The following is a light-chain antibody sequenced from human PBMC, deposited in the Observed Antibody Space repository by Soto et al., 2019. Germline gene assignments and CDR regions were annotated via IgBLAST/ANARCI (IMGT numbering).Light chain of an antibody. CDR3: HHSYSTPYN. J-gene: IGKJ2*01. CDR2: AAS. CDR1: QNISIY. Sequence: DIQMTQSPSSLSASVGDRVTITCRASQNISIYLNWYQQNPGKAPKLLIHAASSLQSGVPSRFSGSGSETDFTLTISSMQTEDIASYYCHHSYSTPYNLGQGTK. V-gene: IGKV1-39*01.